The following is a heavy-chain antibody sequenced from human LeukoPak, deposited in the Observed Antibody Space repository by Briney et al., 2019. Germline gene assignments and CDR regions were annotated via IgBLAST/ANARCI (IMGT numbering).Heavy chain of an antibody. Sequence: ASVKVSCKASGYTFTGYYMHWMRQAPGQGLEWMGRINPNSGGTNYAQKFQGRVTMARDTSISTAYMELSRLRSDDTAVYYCARGDYDYDWGSYRDDYWGQGTLVTVSS. CDR3: ARGDYDYDWGSYRDDY. CDR2: INPNSGGT. J-gene: IGHJ4*02. V-gene: IGHV1-2*06. D-gene: IGHD3-16*02. CDR1: GYTFTGYY.